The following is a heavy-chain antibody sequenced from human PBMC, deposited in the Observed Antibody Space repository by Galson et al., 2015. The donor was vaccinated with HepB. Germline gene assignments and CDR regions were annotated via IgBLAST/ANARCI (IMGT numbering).Heavy chain of an antibody. CDR2: ISYDGSNK. V-gene: IGHV3-30-3*01. Sequence: SLRLSCAASGFTFSSYAMHWVRQAPGKGLEWVAVISYDGSNKYYADSVKGRFTISRDNSKNTLYLQMNSLRAEDTAVYYCARDQGIVTGDAFDIWGQGTMVTVSS. CDR1: GFTFSSYA. J-gene: IGHJ3*02. D-gene: IGHD1-26*01. CDR3: ARDQGIVTGDAFDI.